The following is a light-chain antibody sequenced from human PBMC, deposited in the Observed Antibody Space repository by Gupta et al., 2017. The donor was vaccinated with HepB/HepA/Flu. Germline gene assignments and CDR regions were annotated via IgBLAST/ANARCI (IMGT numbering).Light chain of an antibody. CDR3: QKDGSLPGT. V-gene: IGKV3D-15*01. CDR1: QTIGRN. CDR2: HAS. J-gene: IGKJ1*01. Sequence: EFVLTQSPATLSVSPGETATLSCRASQTIGRNLAWYQQKPGQAPRLLIYHASTRATDFPDRFSGGGFGTEFVLTISGLQSDDAAFYYCQKDGSLPGTFGQGTKVEIK.